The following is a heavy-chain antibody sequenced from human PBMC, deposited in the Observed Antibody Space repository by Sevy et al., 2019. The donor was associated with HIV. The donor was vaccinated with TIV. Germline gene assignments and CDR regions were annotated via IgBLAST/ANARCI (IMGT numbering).Heavy chain of an antibody. Sequence: GGSLRLSCAASGFTFSDYWMHWIRQAPGKGLVWLSHLNFDGSTTNYADSVKGRFTISRDNAKNTLYLQMNSLTAEDTAVYYCARGGGKTAMASIYWGQGALVTVSS. CDR2: LNFDGSTT. V-gene: IGHV3-74*01. CDR1: GFTFSDYW. CDR3: ARGGGKTAMASIY. J-gene: IGHJ4*02. D-gene: IGHD5-18*01.